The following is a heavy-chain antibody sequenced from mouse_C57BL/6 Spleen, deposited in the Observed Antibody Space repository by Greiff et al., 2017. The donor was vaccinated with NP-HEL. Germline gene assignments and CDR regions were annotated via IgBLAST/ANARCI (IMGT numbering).Heavy chain of an antibody. V-gene: IGHV1-82*01. D-gene: IGHD1-1*01. J-gene: IGHJ3*01. Sequence: SGPELVKPGASVKISCKASGYAFSSSWMNWVKQRPGKGLEWIGRIYPGDGDTNYNGKFKGKATLTADKSSSTAYMQLSSLTSEDSAVYFCARWGYYYGSSFAWFAYWGQGTLVTVSA. CDR1: GYAFSSSW. CDR3: ARWGYYYGSSFAWFAY. CDR2: IYPGDGDT.